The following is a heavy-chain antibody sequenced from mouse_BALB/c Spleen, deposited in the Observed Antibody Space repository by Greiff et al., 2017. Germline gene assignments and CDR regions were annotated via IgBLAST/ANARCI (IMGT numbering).Heavy chain of an antibody. V-gene: IGHV14-1*02. CDR3: ARGPYYYGSSYYAMDY. J-gene: IGHJ4*01. CDR1: GFNIKDYY. CDR2: IDPENGNT. D-gene: IGHD1-1*01. Sequence: EVQLQQSGAELVRPGALVKLSCKASGFNIKDYYMHWVKQRPEQGLEWIGWIDPENGNTIYDPKFQGKASITADTSSNTAYLQLSSLTSEDTAVYYCARGPYYYGSSYYAMDYWGQGTSVTVSS.